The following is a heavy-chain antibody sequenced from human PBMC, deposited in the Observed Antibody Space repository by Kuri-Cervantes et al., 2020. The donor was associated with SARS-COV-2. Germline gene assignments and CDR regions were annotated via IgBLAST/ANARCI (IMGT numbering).Heavy chain of an antibody. J-gene: IGHJ3*02. CDR2: IYYSGNT. CDR1: GGPISSYY. D-gene: IGHD3-3*01. V-gene: IGHV4-59*01. CDR3: ARVRIFGVPGFAFDI. Sequence: SETLSPTCPVSGGPISSYYWSWIRQPPGKGLEWIGYIYYSGNTNYNPSLKSRVTISVDTSKNQSSLKLSSVTAADTAVYYCARVRIFGVPGFAFDIWGQGTMVTVSS.